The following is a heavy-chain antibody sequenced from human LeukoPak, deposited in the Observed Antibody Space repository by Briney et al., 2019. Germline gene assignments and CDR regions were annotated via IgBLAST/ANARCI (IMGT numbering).Heavy chain of an antibody. CDR2: IYYSGST. D-gene: IGHD5-12*01. Sequence: SETLSLTCTVSGGSISSDNYYWGWIRQPPGKGLEWLGSIYYSGSTNYNPSLKSRVTISVDTSKNQFSLKLSSVTAADTAVYYCARDSWPSYYYMDVWGKGTTVTVSS. CDR1: GGSISSDNYY. V-gene: IGHV4-39*07. J-gene: IGHJ6*03. CDR3: ARDSWPSYYYMDV.